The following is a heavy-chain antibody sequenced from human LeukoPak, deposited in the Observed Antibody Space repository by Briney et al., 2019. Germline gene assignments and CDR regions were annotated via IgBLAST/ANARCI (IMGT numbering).Heavy chain of an antibody. CDR2: IIPILGIA. CDR1: GGTFSSYT. V-gene: IGHV1-69*02. D-gene: IGHD2-15*01. CDR3: AQGSGGSCCDAFDI. J-gene: IGHJ3*02. Sequence: ASVKVSCKASGGTFSSYTISWVRQAPGHGLEWMGRIIPILGIANYAQKFQGRVTITADKSTSTAYMELSSLRSEDTAVYYCAQGSGGSCCDAFDIWGQGTMVTVSS.